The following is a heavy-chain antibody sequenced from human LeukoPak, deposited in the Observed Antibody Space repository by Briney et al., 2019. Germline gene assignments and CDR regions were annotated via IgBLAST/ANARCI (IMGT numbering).Heavy chain of an antibody. CDR2: INSDGSEG. Sequence: GGSLRLSCAVSGFTISGFWMSWSRQAPGKGLEWVASINSDGSEGYYADVVKGRFTISRDNAKNSLYLQINSLRAEDTAVYYCARSSYSSSSSVWGQGTMVTVSS. D-gene: IGHD6-6*01. CDR1: GFTISGFW. J-gene: IGHJ3*01. CDR3: ARSSYSSSSSV. V-gene: IGHV3-7*03.